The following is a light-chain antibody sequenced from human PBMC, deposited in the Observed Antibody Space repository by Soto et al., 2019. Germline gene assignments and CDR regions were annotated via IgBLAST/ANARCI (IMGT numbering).Light chain of an antibody. CDR1: QSIRTD. V-gene: IGKV3D-15*01. CDR3: QQYNNWPPWT. J-gene: IGKJ1*01. Sequence: DIVMTQSPATLSMSPGERATLSCRASQSIRTDLAWYQQKSGQGPRLLIYDASTRATGIPARSSGSGSGTEFTLTISSLQSEDFAVYYCQQYNNWPPWTFGQGTKVDIK. CDR2: DAS.